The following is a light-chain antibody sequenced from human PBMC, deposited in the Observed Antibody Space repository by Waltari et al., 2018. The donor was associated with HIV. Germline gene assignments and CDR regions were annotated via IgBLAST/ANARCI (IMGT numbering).Light chain of an antibody. V-gene: IGKV1-39*01. Sequence: DIEMTQSPSSLSASVGDGVTITRRTSENTGNNLNWDQQKKGKAPNLLIYGSFTLQSGAPSRFSGSGFGKEFTLTISSLQPEDFATYYCQQSYSIPLTFGPGTKVDIK. CDR3: QQSYSIPLT. CDR2: GSF. J-gene: IGKJ3*01. CDR1: ENTGNN.